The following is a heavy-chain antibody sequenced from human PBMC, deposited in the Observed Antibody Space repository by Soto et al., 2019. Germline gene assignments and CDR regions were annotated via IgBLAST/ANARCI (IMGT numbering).Heavy chain of an antibody. CDR2: ISGGGGST. J-gene: IGHJ4*02. D-gene: IGHD2-15*01. Sequence: EVQLLESGGGLVQPGGSLRLSCAASGFTFSSYAMSWVRQAPGKGLEWVSAISGGGGSTYYADSVKGRFTISRDNSKNTLYQQMNSLRAEDTAVYYCAKGGYCSGGRCYEDDYYFDYWGQGTLVTVSS. V-gene: IGHV3-23*01. CDR1: GFTFSSYA. CDR3: AKGGYCSGGRCYEDDYYFDY.